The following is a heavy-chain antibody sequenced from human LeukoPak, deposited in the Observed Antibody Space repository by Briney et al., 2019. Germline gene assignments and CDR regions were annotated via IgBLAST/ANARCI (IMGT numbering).Heavy chain of an antibody. CDR1: GFTFSGSD. V-gene: IGHV3-23*01. Sequence: PGGSLRLSCAASGFTFSGSDMVWVRQAPGKGLEWVSAISGSGRSSYYADSVKGRFTISRDNAKNSLYLQMNSLRAEDTAVYYCAELGITMIGGVWGKGTTVTISS. CDR3: AELGITMIGGV. CDR2: ISGSGRSS. D-gene: IGHD3-10*02. J-gene: IGHJ6*04.